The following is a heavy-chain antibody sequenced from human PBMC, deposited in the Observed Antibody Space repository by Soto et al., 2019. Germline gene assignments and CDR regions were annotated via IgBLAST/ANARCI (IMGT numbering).Heavy chain of an antibody. Sequence: GGSLRLSCAASGFTFSTYWMNWVRQAPGKGLEWVANIKQDGSEKYYVDSVKGRFAISRDDAKDSLFLQMNNRRAEDTAVYYCVRDWSTFWGMDVWGQGPTVTVSS. J-gene: IGHJ6*02. CDR1: GFTFSTYW. CDR2: IKQDGSEK. CDR3: VRDWSTFWGMDV. V-gene: IGHV3-7*01.